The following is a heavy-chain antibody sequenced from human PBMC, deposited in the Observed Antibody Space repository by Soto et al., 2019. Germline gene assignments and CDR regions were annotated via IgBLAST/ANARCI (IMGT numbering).Heavy chain of an antibody. Sequence: GGSLRLSCEASGFNFSSYGIHWVRQAPGKGLEWVAIIWNDGSNEYYADSVKGRFTISRDNSKNTAYLQVSKLRAEDTAVYFCARDQTDSGGYSDSWGQGTLVTVSS. V-gene: IGHV3-33*01. CDR1: GFNFSSYG. D-gene: IGHD3-22*01. CDR3: ARDQTDSGGYSDS. CDR2: IWNDGSNE. J-gene: IGHJ4*02.